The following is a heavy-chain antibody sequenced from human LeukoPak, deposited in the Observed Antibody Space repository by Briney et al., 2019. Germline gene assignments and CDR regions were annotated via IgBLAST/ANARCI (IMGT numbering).Heavy chain of an antibody. CDR2: ISGSGGST. CDR1: GFTFSRHA. J-gene: IGHJ3*02. D-gene: IGHD3-10*01. Sequence: GGSLRLSCAASGFTFSRHAMHWVRQAPGKGLEWVSVISGSGGSTCYADSVKGRFTISRDNSKNTLYLQMNSLRAEDTAVYYCAKRAGSPFRDACDIWGQGTTVTVSS. CDR3: AKRAGSPFRDACDI. V-gene: IGHV3-23*01.